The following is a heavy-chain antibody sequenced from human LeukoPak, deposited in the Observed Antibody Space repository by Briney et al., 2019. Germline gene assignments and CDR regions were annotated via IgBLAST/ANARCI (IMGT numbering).Heavy chain of an antibody. D-gene: IGHD5-18*01. J-gene: IGHJ4*02. CDR3: ARQGGRWDTAMGIDY. CDR1: GGSISTYY. V-gene: IGHV4-59*08. CDR2: IDYSGST. Sequence: SETLSLTCTVSGGSISTYYWSWIRQPPGKGLEWLGYIDYSGSTYYNPSLKSRVTISVDTSKNQFSLKLSSVTAADTAVYYCARQGGRWDTAMGIDYWGQGTLVTVSS.